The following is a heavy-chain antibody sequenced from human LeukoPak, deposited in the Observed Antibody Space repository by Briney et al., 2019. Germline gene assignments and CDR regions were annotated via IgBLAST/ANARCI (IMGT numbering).Heavy chain of an antibody. V-gene: IGHV3-30*04. J-gene: IGHJ4*02. Sequence: GGSLRLSCAASGLAFSSYAFHWARQAPGKGLEWVAIISYDGTDKYYGGSVKGRFTISRDNSKNTLYLQMNSLRAEDTAVYYCARVPRNASSWEVDYWGQGTLVTVSS. CDR1: GLAFSSYA. D-gene: IGHD6-13*01. CDR3: ARVPRNASSWEVDY. CDR2: ISYDGTDK.